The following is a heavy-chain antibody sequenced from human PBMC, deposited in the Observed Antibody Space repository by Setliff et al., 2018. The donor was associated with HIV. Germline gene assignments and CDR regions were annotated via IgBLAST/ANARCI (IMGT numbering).Heavy chain of an antibody. CDR3: AKELAASGLGYFDS. V-gene: IGHV3-23*01. Sequence: GGSLRLSCAASGFTSSNYAMSWVRQAPGEGLEWVSAILSTGERTFYADSVKGRFTISRDNSKNTVYLQMNSLRAEDTAEYYCAKELAASGLGYFDSWGRGILVTVSS. J-gene: IGHJ4*02. CDR2: ILSTGERT. D-gene: IGHD3-22*01. CDR1: GFTSSNYA.